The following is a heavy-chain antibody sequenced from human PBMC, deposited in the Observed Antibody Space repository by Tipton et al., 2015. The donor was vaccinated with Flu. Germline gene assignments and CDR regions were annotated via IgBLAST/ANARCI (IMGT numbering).Heavy chain of an antibody. Sequence: SLRLSCAAPGFTFSSYSMNWVRQAPGKGLEWVSYISSSSSTIYYADSVKGRFTISRDNAKNSLYLQMNSLRAEDTAVYYCARDARLRSVYWGQGTLVTVSS. J-gene: IGHJ4*02. CDR2: ISSSSSTI. V-gene: IGHV3-48*01. CDR1: GFTFSSYS. D-gene: IGHD6-25*01. CDR3: ARDARLRSVY.